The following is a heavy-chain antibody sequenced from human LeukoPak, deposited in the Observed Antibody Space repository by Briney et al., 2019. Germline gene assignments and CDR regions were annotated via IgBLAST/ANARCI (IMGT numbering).Heavy chain of an antibody. V-gene: IGHV1-18*01. D-gene: IGHD3-16*02. CDR3: AREWGLYDYVWGSYRPQYYFDY. Sequence: GSVKVSCKASGYTFTSYGISWVRQAPGQGLEWMGWISAYNGNTNYAQKLQGRVTMTTDTSTGTAYMELRSLRSDDTAVYYCAREWGLYDYVWGSYRPQYYFDYWGQGTLVTVFS. CDR1: GYTFTSYG. CDR2: ISAYNGNT. J-gene: IGHJ4*02.